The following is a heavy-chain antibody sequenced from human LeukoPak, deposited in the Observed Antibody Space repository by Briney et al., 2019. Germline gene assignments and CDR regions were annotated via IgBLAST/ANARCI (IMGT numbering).Heavy chain of an antibody. J-gene: IGHJ4*02. V-gene: IGHV1-2*02. CDR3: ARDLRTWLTFDY. CDR2: INPNNGGT. CDR1: GYTFTGYC. Sequence: ASVKVSCKASGYTFTGYCMHWVRQAPGQGLEWMGWINPNNGGTDYAQKFKGRVTMTRDTSISTVYMELSRLRSDDTALYYCARDLRTWLTFDYWGQGTLVTVSS. D-gene: IGHD3-9*01.